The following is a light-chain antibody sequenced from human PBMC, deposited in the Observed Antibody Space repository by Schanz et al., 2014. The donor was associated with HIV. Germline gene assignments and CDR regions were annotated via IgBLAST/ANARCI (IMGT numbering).Light chain of an antibody. Sequence: EIVLTQSPATLSLSPGERATLSCRASRSVNSYLAWYQQKPGQAPRLLIYDASNRATGIPARFSGSGSGTDFTLTISSLEPEDSAVYFCQQYGSSPPLTFGGGTKVEIK. CDR1: RSVNSY. CDR3: QQYGSSPPLT. J-gene: IGKJ4*01. V-gene: IGKV3-11*01. CDR2: DAS.